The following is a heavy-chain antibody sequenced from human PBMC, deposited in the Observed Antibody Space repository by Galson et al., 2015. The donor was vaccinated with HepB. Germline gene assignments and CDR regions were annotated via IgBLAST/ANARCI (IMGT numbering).Heavy chain of an antibody. J-gene: IGHJ4*02. CDR2: INSDGSST. CDR3: ARARIAVAGFDY. V-gene: IGHV3-74*01. CDR1: GFTLSTYW. D-gene: IGHD6-19*01. Sequence: SLRLSCAASGFTLSTYWMHWVRQAPGKGLVWVSRINSDGSSTTYADSVKGRFTISRDNAKNTLYLQMNSLRAEDTAVYYCARARIAVAGFDYWGQGTLVTVSS.